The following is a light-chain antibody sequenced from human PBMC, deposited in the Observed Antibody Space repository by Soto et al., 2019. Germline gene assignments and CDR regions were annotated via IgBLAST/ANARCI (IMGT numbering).Light chain of an antibody. CDR3: CSYAGSYTHYV. CDR2: DGS. Sequence: QSALTQPRSVSGSPGQSITISCTGTSSDVGGYNYVSWYRQHPGKAPKLMIYDGSKRPSGVPDRFSGSKSGNTASLTIYGLQAEDEADYYCCSYAGSYTHYVFGSGTKLTVL. J-gene: IGLJ1*01. CDR1: SSDVGGYNY. V-gene: IGLV2-11*01.